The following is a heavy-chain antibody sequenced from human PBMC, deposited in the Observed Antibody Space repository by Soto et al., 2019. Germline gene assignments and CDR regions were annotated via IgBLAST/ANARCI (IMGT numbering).Heavy chain of an antibody. CDR1: GGTFSSYA. CDR2: IIPIFGTA. Sequence: SVKVSCKASGGTFSSYAISWVRQAPGQGLEWMGGIIPIFGTANYAQKFQGRVTITADESTSTAYMELSSLRSEDTAVYYCARRGTQRGYNYYYGMDVWGQGTTVTVSS. CDR3: ARRGTQRGYNYYYGMDV. V-gene: IGHV1-69*13. D-gene: IGHD1-1*01. J-gene: IGHJ6*02.